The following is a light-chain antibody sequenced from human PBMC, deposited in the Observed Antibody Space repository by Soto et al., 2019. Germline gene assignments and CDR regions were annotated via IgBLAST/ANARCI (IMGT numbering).Light chain of an antibody. Sequence: EIVLTQSPGTLSLSPGERATLSCRASQSVSSSYLAWYQQKPGQAPRLLIYGASSRATGIPDRFSGSGSGTDFTLTISRLEPEDFAVYYCHQYGSAPYTFGQGRSWRSN. CDR2: GAS. J-gene: IGKJ2*01. CDR1: QSVSSSY. CDR3: HQYGSAPYT. V-gene: IGKV3-20*01.